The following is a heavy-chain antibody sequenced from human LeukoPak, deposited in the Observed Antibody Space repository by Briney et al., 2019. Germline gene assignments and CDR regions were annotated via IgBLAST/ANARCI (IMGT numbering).Heavy chain of an antibody. D-gene: IGHD2-21*01. CDR1: GFTFSDYY. CDR2: ISSSDNSK. CDR3: AREGGDQRFFDY. V-gene: IGHV3-11*04. J-gene: IGHJ4*02. Sequence: PGRSLRLSCVASGFTFSDYYMSWIRQAPGKGLECVSYISSSDNSKYYADSVKGRFTISRDNAKDSLYLQMNSLRPEDTAVYYCAREGGDQRFFDYWGQGTVVTVSS.